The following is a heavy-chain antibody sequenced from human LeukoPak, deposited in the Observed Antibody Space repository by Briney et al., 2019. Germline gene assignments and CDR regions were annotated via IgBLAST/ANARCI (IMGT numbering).Heavy chain of an antibody. CDR3: ARFATETVPNWLDS. D-gene: IGHD3-10*01. CDR1: GFTFSNYG. J-gene: IGHJ5*01. Sequence: GGSLRLSCAASGFTFSNYGMQWVRQAPGKGLEWVTFIRYDGRNKYYADSVKGRFTISRDNSKNTLYLQMNSLRIEDTAVYYCARFATETVPNWLDSWGQGALVTVSS. V-gene: IGHV3-30*02. CDR2: IRYDGRNK.